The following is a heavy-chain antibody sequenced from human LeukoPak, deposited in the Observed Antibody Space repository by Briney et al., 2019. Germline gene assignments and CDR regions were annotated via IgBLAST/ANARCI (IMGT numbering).Heavy chain of an antibody. CDR2: FDPEDGET. J-gene: IGHJ4*02. Sequence: ASVKVSCKVSGYTLTELSMHWVRQAPGKGLEWRGGFDPEDGETIYAQKFQGRVTMTEDTSTDTAYMELSSLRSEDTAVYYCATRIAARRGYFDYWGQGTLVTVSS. V-gene: IGHV1-24*01. D-gene: IGHD6-6*01. CDR3: ATRIAARRGYFDY. CDR1: GYTLTELS.